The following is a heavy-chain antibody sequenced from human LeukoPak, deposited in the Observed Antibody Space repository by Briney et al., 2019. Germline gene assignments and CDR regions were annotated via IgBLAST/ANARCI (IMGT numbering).Heavy chain of an antibody. Sequence: GGSLRLSCAASGFTFSSYAMSWVRQAPGKGLEWVSAISGSGGSTYYADSVTGRFTISRDNSKNTLYLQMNSLRAEDTAVYYCAKGDRITIFGVVLGEPYGMDVWGQGTTVTVSS. CDR1: GFTFSSYA. D-gene: IGHD3-3*01. CDR2: ISGSGGST. CDR3: AKGDRITIFGVVLGEPYGMDV. V-gene: IGHV3-23*01. J-gene: IGHJ6*02.